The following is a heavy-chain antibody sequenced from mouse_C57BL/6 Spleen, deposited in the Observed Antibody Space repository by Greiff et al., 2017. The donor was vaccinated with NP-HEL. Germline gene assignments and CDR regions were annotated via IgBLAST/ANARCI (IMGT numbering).Heavy chain of an antibody. V-gene: IGHV1-82*01. Sequence: VQLQQSGPELVKPGASVKISCKASGYAFSSSWMNWVKQRPGKGLEWIGRIYPGDGDTNYNGKFKGKATLTADKSSSTAYMQLSSLTSEDSAVYFCAEGDGNYGGAMDYWGQGTSVTVSS. CDR2: IYPGDGDT. CDR3: AEGDGNYGGAMDY. D-gene: IGHD2-1*01. J-gene: IGHJ4*01. CDR1: GYAFSSSW.